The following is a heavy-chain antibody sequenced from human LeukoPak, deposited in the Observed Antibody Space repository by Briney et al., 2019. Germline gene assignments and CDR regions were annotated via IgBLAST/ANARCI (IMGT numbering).Heavy chain of an antibody. Sequence: GGSLRLSCAASGFTFSTYAMSWVRQAPGKGLEWVSLISGSGGGTYYANSVKGRFTISRDNTKNTLYLQMNSLRAEDTAVYYCARDQRYCSSSSCPWEPFDYWGQGTLVTVSS. V-gene: IGHV3-23*01. J-gene: IGHJ4*02. D-gene: IGHD2-2*01. CDR1: GFTFSTYA. CDR3: ARDQRYCSSSSCPWEPFDY. CDR2: ISGSGGGT.